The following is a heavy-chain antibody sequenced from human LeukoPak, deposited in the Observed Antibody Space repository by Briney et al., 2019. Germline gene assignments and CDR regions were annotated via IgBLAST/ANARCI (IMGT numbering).Heavy chain of an antibody. CDR1: GYSISSGYY. CDR3: ARETSQKGAHYMDV. Sequence: SGTLSLTCTVSGYSISSGYYWSWIRQPPGKGLEWIGEINHSGSTNYNPSLKSRVTISVDTSKNQFSLKLSSVTAADTAVYYCARETSQKGAHYMDVWGKGTTVTIS. CDR2: INHSGST. D-gene: IGHD3-16*01. J-gene: IGHJ6*03. V-gene: IGHV4-38-2*02.